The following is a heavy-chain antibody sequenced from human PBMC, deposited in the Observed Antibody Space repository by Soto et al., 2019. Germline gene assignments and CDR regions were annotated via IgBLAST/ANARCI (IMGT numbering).Heavy chain of an antibody. CDR3: ARPVAHGWGAMDV. J-gene: IGHJ6*02. Sequence: EVQLVESGGDLVQPGGSLRLSCSASGFTFSNYWMMWVRQAPGKGLEWVAIIKQDGSEKYYVDSVTGRFTTSRDNAKESLYLQMDNLRDEDSALYYCARPVAHGWGAMDVWGQGTTVTVSS. CDR2: IKQDGSEK. CDR1: GFTFSNYW. D-gene: IGHD6-19*01. V-gene: IGHV3-7*01.